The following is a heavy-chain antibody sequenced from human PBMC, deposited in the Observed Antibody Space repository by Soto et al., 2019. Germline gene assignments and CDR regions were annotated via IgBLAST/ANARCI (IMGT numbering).Heavy chain of an antibody. D-gene: IGHD2-2*01. CDR2: IYWDDDK. CDR1: GFSLSTSGVG. J-gene: IGHJ6*02. V-gene: IGHV2-5*02. Sequence: GSGPTLVNPTQTLTLTCTFSGFSLSTSGVGVGWIRQPPGKALEWLALIYWDDDKRYSPSLKSRLTITKDTSKNQVVLTMTNMDPVDTATYYCAHSHLLVPAAPWDYYYYYGMDVWGQGTTVTVSS. CDR3: AHSHLLVPAAPWDYYYYYGMDV.